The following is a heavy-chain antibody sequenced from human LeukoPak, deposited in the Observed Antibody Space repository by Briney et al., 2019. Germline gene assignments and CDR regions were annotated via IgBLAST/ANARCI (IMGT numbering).Heavy chain of an antibody. CDR1: GYSISSGYY. V-gene: IGHV4-38-2*02. J-gene: IGHJ4*02. Sequence: PSETLSLTCTVSGYSISSGYYWGWIRQPPGKGLEWIGSIYHSGSTYYNPSLKSRVTISVDTSKNQFSLKLSSVTAADTAVYYCARAGEDDSFDYWGQGTLVTVSS. CDR3: ARAGEDDSFDY. CDR2: IYHSGST. D-gene: IGHD1-26*01.